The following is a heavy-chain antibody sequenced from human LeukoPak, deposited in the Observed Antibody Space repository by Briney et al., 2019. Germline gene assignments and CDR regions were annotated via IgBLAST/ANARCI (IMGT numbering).Heavy chain of an antibody. CDR3: VRDPRNWNYFDY. D-gene: IGHD1-20*01. V-gene: IGHV4-39*07. Sequence: SETLSLTCTVSGGSISRSNYYWGWIRQPPGKGLEWIGSIYYSGSTYYNPSLKSRITISIDTSKNQFSLKLNSVTAADTAVYYCVRDPRNWNYFDYWGHGILVTVSS. J-gene: IGHJ4*01. CDR2: IYYSGST. CDR1: GGSISRSNYY.